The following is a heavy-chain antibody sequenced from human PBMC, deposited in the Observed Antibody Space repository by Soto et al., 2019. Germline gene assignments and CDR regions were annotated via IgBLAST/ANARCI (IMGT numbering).Heavy chain of an antibody. D-gene: IGHD4-17*01. CDR3: ARESDSHDYALFPLYGIDV. Sequence: ASVKVSCKASGDSLTDYYIHWVRQAAGRGLEWMGRINPNTGATDFAQRFQGSVTMTRDTSISTAYTDLSSLRAADTAVYYCARESDSHDYALFPLYGIDVWRQGTGVGVSS. J-gene: IGHJ6*02. CDR2: INPNTGAT. V-gene: IGHV1-2*06. CDR1: GDSLTDYY.